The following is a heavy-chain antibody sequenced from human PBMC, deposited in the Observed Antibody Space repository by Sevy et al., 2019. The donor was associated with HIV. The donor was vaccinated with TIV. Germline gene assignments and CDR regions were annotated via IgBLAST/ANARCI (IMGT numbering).Heavy chain of an antibody. CDR1: GFTFSTYP. CDR2: ISYDGSSK. J-gene: IGHJ5*01. CDR3: ARDSAYTINYSPGAT. Sequence: AGSLRLSCAASGFTFSTYPMHWVLQSPGKALEWVTVISYDGSSKYYADSVKGRFTISRDNSKNTLYLQMNSLRVEDTAIYYCARDSAYTINYSPGATWGHGALVTVSS. V-gene: IGHV3-30-3*01. D-gene: IGHD3-10*01.